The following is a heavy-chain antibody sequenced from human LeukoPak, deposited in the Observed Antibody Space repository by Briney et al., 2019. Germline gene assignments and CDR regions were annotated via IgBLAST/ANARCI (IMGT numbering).Heavy chain of an antibody. J-gene: IGHJ4*02. CDR2: IYYSGST. V-gene: IGHV4-59*01. Sequence: SETLSLTRTVSGGSISSYYWSWIRQPPGKGLEWIGYIYYSGSTNYNPSLKSRVTISVDTSKNQFSLKLSSVTAADTAVYYCARGPAYSSGWYGYWGQGTLVTVSS. CDR3: ARGPAYSSGWYGY. D-gene: IGHD6-19*01. CDR1: GGSISSYY.